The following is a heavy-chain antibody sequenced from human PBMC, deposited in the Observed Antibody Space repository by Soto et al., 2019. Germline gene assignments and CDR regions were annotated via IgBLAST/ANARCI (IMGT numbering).Heavy chain of an antibody. V-gene: IGHV1-3*01. CDR2: INAGNGNT. J-gene: IGHJ3*02. Sequence: XVKVSCRASGYTFTSYAMHWVRQAPGQRLEWMGWINAGNGNTKYSQKFQGRVTITRDTSASTAYMELSSLRSEDTAVYYCARDYGADAFDIWGQGTMVTVSS. D-gene: IGHD4-17*01. CDR1: GYTFTSYA. CDR3: ARDYGADAFDI.